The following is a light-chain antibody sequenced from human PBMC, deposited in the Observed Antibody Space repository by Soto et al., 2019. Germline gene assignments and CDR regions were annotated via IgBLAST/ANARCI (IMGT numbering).Light chain of an antibody. J-gene: IGLJ3*02. CDR2: LNSDGSH. Sequence: QSVLTQSPSASASLGASVKLTCTLSSRHSSYAIAWHQQQPEKGPRYLMKLNSDGSHSKGDGIPDRFSGSSSGAERYLTISSLQSEDEADYYCQTWGTGIQVFGGGTKLTVL. CDR3: QTWGTGIQV. CDR1: SRHSSYA. V-gene: IGLV4-69*01.